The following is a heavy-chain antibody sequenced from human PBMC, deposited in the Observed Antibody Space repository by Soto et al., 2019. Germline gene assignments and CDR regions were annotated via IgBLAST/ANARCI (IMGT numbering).Heavy chain of an antibody. D-gene: IGHD3-16*02. CDR1: GFTFSAFP. V-gene: IGHV3-73*02. CDR3: AKHQERELPRVIDF. J-gene: IGHJ4*02. Sequence: EMQLMESGGALVRPGGSLQLSCRASGFTFSAFPIHWVRQASGMGLEWLGRVRSRVRCHAIAYVASVTGRFTISRDRSKNTLYLQMSSLKAEDTALYYCAKHQERELPRVIDFWGQGTLVTVSS. CDR2: VRSRVRCHAI.